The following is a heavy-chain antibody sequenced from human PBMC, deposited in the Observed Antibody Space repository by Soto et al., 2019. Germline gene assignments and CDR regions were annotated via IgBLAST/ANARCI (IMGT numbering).Heavy chain of an antibody. CDR1: GYTLTELS. Sequence: ASVKVSCKVAGYTLTELSMHWVRQAPGKGLEWMGGFDPEDGETIYAQKFQGRVTMTEDTSTDTAYMELSSLRSEDTAVYYCTKGGGIAATYYFDYWGQGTLVTVSS. J-gene: IGHJ4*02. V-gene: IGHV1-24*01. D-gene: IGHD6-13*01. CDR2: FDPEDGET. CDR3: TKGGGIAATYYFDY.